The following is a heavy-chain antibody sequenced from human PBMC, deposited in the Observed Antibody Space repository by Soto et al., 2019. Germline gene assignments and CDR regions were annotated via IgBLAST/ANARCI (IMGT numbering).Heavy chain of an antibody. D-gene: IGHD5-18*01. V-gene: IGHV1-8*02. CDR2: MNPNSGNT. Sequence: GASVKVSCKASGYTFTSYYMHWVRQATGQGLEWMGWMNPNSGNTGYAQKFQGRVTMTRNTSISTAYMELSSLRSEDTAVYYCARGEDKLWWPYYYYGMDVWGQGTTVTVSS. CDR3: ARGEDKLWWPYYYYGMDV. J-gene: IGHJ6*02. CDR1: GYTFTSYY.